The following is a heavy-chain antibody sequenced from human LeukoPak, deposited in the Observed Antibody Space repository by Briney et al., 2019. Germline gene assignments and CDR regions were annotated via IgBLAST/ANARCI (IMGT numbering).Heavy chain of an antibody. V-gene: IGHV3-48*01. CDR1: GFTLSSYS. D-gene: IGHD3-9*01. J-gene: IGHJ4*02. CDR3: AKGRYYNILTGYYVRRGLDY. CDR2: MSSSSRTI. Sequence: PGGSLRLSCVASGFTLSSYSMKWVRQAQGKGLEWVSYMSSSSRTIYYADSVKGRFTISRDSSKNTLFLQMNSLRAEDTAVYYCAKGRYYNILTGYYVRRGLDYWGQGTLVTVSS.